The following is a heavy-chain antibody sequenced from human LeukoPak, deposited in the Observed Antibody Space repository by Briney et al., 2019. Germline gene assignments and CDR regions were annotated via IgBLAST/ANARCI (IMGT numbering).Heavy chain of an antibody. CDR1: GYAFTTYE. J-gene: IGHJ4*02. CDR3: ARANYYGSGKKDLDY. CDR2: MNPNSGNT. D-gene: IGHD3-10*01. V-gene: IGHV1-8*01. Sequence: ASVKVSCKASGYAFTTYEINWVRQATGQGLEWMGWMNPNSGNTGYAQKFQGRVTMTRNTSMSTAYMELNSLRSEDTAVYYRARANYYGSGKKDLDYWGQGTLVTVSS.